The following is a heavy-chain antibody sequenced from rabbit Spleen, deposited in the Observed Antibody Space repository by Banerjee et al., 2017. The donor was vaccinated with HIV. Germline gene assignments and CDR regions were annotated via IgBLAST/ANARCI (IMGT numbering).Heavy chain of an antibody. CDR3: ARSLNGNDRWNL. Sequence: QEQLEESGGDLVKPEGSLTLTCKASGFSFSSGYWICWVRQAPGKGLEWIACISTGSGNTYYASWAKGRFTVSKTSSTTVTLQMTSLTAADTGTYFCARSLNGNDRWNLWGPGTLVTVS. V-gene: IGHV1S45*01. CDR2: ISTGSGNT. D-gene: IGHD6-1*01. J-gene: IGHJ4*01. CDR1: GFSFSSGYW.